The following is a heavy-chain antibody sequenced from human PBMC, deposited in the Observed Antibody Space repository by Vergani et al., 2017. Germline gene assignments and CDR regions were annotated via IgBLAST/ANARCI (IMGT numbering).Heavy chain of an antibody. J-gene: IGHJ6*02. D-gene: IGHD6-13*01. CDR2: ISWNSGSI. Sequence: EVQLVESGGGLVQPGRSLRLSCAASGFTFDDYAMHWVRQAPGKGLEWVSGISWNSGSIGYADSVKGRFTISRDNAKNSLDLQMTSLRAEDTALYYCAKEAQPSYYYGMDVWGQGTTVTVSS. V-gene: IGHV3-9*01. CDR1: GFTFDDYA. CDR3: AKEAQPSYYYGMDV.